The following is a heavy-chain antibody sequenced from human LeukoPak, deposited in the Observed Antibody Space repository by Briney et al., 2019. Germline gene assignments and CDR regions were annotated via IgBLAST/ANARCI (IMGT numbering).Heavy chain of an antibody. Sequence: GGSLRLSCAASGFTFSSYSMNSVRQAPGKGLEWVANIKQDGSEKYYVDSVKGRFTISRDNAKNSLYLQMNSLRAEDTAVYYCASGATILDYWGQGTLVTVSS. V-gene: IGHV3-7*01. CDR2: IKQDGSEK. D-gene: IGHD5-12*01. CDR1: GFTFSSYS. CDR3: ASGATILDY. J-gene: IGHJ4*02.